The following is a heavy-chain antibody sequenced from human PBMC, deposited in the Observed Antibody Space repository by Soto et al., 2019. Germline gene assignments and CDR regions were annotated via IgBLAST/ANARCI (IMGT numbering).Heavy chain of an antibody. V-gene: IGHV5-10-1*01. CDR1: GYSFTSYW. J-gene: IGHJ6*02. D-gene: IGHD6-6*01. Sequence: GESLKISCKGSGYSFTSYWISWVRQMPGKGLEWMGRIDPSDSYTNYSPSFQGHVTISADKSISTAYLQWSSLKASDTAMYYCARPVSSSRKKYYYYGMDVWGQGTTVTVSS. CDR3: ARPVSSSRKKYYYYGMDV. CDR2: IDPSDSYT.